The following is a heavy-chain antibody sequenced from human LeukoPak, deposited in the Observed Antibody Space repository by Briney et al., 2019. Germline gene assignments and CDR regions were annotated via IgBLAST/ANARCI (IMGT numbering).Heavy chain of an antibody. CDR1: GFSFSSFG. D-gene: IGHD6-13*01. J-gene: IGHJ6*03. Sequence: GGSLRLSCAASGFSFSSFGISWVRQAPGKGLEWLASIKHDGNEIYYVDSVKGRFTVSRDNAKNSVYLQMNSLRAEDTAVYYCARVVRSSWFYYYYYMDVWGKGTTVTVSS. CDR3: ARVVRSSWFYYYYYMDV. V-gene: IGHV3-7*01. CDR2: IKHDGNEI.